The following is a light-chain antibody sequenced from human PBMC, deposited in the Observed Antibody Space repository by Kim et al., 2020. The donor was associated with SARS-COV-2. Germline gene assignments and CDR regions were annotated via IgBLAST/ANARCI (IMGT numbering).Light chain of an antibody. CDR2: EDN. V-gene: IGLV6-57*01. J-gene: IGLJ2*01. CDR3: QSSDSSNRVI. Sequence: SVTTSSPPSSGRTASNYVQWYQQRPGSSHTTVIYEDNQRPSGVPDRFSGSIDSSSNSASLTISGLKTEDEGDYYCQSSDSSNRVIFGGGTQLTVL. CDR1: SGRTASNY.